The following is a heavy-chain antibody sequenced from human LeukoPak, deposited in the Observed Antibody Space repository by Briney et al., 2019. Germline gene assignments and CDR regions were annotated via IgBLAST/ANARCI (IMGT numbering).Heavy chain of an antibody. CDR2: ITSSGSNK. Sequence: GGSLRLSCAASGFPFSTYSMNWVRQAPGKGLEWISYITSSGSNKFSADSVKGRFTVSRDNTRNSLYLQMNSLRDEDTAIYYCATDRDWSFDYWGQGTLVAVSS. D-gene: IGHD3-9*01. V-gene: IGHV3-48*02. CDR3: ATDRDWSFDY. CDR1: GFPFSTYS. J-gene: IGHJ4*02.